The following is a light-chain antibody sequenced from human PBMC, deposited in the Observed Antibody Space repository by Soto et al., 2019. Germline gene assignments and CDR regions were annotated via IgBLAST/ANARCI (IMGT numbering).Light chain of an antibody. CDR2: DVS. J-gene: IGKJ1*01. Sequence: EIVLTQSPCTLSLSPGERATLSCRSSQSVSSSYLAWYQQKPGQAPRLLIYDVSSRATGIPDRLSGSGSGTYFTLTISILEPEDFAVYYCQQYGSSPTFGHGTKVEIK. CDR3: QQYGSSPT. CDR1: QSVSSSY. V-gene: IGKV3-20*01.